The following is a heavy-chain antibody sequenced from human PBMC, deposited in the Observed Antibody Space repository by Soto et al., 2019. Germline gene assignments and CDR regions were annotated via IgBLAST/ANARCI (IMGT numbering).Heavy chain of an antibody. CDR1: GFTFSSYG. J-gene: IGHJ4*02. V-gene: IGHV3-33*01. CDR2: IWYDGSNK. Sequence: GGSLRLSCAASGFTFSSYGMHWVRQAPGKGLEWVAVIWYDGSNKYYADSVKGRFTISRDNSKNTLYLQMNSLRAEDTAVYYCARDRSGARRRSSSWRSFDYWGQGTLVTVSS. D-gene: IGHD6-13*01. CDR3: ARDRSGARRRSSSWRSFDY.